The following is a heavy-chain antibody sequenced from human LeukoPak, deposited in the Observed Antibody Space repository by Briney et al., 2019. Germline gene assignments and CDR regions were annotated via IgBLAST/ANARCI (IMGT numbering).Heavy chain of an antibody. D-gene: IGHD3-16*02. V-gene: IGHV4-59*01. CDR1: GGSISSYY. Sequence: SETLSLTCTVSGGSISSYYWSWIRQPPGKGLEWIGYIYYSGSTNYNPSLKSRVTISVDTSKNQFSLKLSSVTAADTAVYYCARDSFRDYVWGSYRHTEGAFDIWGQGTMVTVSS. CDR2: IYYSGST. J-gene: IGHJ3*02. CDR3: ARDSFRDYVWGSYRHTEGAFDI.